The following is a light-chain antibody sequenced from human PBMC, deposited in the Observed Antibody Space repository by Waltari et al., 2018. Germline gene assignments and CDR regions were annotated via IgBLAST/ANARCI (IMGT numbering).Light chain of an antibody. J-gene: IGLJ3*02. V-gene: IGLV1-44*01. CDR3: ATCDDSLNGWV. CDR1: SSNIGKHT. Sequence: QSVLTQLPSASGTPEPWVTISCSVSSSNIGKHTANWYQPLPGTSPRLPIYKNGQRPSGVPDRFSGSKSGTSASLAISGLQSEDEADYYCATCDDSLNGWVFGGGTKLTVL. CDR2: KNG.